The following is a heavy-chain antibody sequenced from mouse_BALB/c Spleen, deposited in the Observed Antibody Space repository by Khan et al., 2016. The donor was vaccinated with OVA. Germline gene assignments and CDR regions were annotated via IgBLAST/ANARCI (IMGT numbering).Heavy chain of an antibody. CDR3: VKWGDVYAADY. Sequence: QVQLKESGPGLVAPSQSLSITCTVSGFSLTSYGVNWVRQPPGKGLEWLGVIWADGSTNYHSALISRLSISKDNSKSQLFLKLNSLQTDDTATYYCVKWGDVYAADYWGQGTSVTVSS. D-gene: IGHD2-13*01. V-gene: IGHV2-3*01. CDR2: IWADGST. J-gene: IGHJ4*01. CDR1: GFSLTSYG.